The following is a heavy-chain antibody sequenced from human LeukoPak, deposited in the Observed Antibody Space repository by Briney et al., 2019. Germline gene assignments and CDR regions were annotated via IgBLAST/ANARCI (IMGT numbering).Heavy chain of an antibody. D-gene: IGHD3-22*01. Sequence: GGSLRLSCAASGSTVSSDYMGWVRQAPGKGLEYVSIIYGGGDTFYADSVKGRFTISRDNSKNTLYLQMNSLRAEDTAVYYCARDTHKLHSSAYFYFFDYWGQGTLVSVSS. CDR2: IYGGGDT. CDR3: ARDTHKLHSSAYFYFFDY. CDR1: GSTVSSDY. V-gene: IGHV3-66*02. J-gene: IGHJ4*02.